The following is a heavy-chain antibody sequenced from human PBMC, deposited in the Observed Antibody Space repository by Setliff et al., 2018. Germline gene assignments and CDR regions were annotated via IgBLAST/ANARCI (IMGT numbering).Heavy chain of an antibody. D-gene: IGHD5-18*01. Sequence: ASVKVSCKASGYTFTSYAMNWVRQAPGQGLEWMGWINTNTGNPTYAQGFTGRFVFSLDTSVSTVYLQISSLKAADTAVYYCMGSYGSWGYYFDYWGQGTLVTVSS. CDR2: INTNTGNP. CDR3: MGSYGSWGYYFDY. CDR1: GYTFTSYA. V-gene: IGHV7-4-1*02. J-gene: IGHJ4*02.